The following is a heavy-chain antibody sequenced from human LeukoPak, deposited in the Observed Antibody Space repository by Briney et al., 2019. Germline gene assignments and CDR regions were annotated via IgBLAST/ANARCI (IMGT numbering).Heavy chain of an antibody. D-gene: IGHD3-22*01. CDR2: IKQDGSGK. Sequence: GGSLRLSCAASGFTFSSYWMSWVRQAPGKGLEWVANIKQDGSGKYYVDSVKGRFTISRDNAKNSLYLQISGLRAEDTAVYHCARKLYYYDTSPAGWFDPWGQGTLVTVS. J-gene: IGHJ5*02. CDR1: GFTFSSYW. CDR3: ARKLYYYDTSPAGWFDP. V-gene: IGHV3-7*01.